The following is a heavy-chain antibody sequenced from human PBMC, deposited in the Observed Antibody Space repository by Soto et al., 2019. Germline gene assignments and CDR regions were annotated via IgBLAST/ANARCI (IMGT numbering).Heavy chain of an antibody. CDR3: ARDSGYDGGSFDY. CDR1: GFTFSSYG. Sequence: GGSLRLSCAASGFTFSSYGMHWVRQAPGKGLEWVAVIWYDGSNKYYADSVKGRFTISRDNSKNTLYLQMSSLRAEDTAVYYCARDSGYDGGSFDYWGQGTLVTVSS. J-gene: IGHJ4*02. D-gene: IGHD5-12*01. CDR2: IWYDGSNK. V-gene: IGHV3-33*01.